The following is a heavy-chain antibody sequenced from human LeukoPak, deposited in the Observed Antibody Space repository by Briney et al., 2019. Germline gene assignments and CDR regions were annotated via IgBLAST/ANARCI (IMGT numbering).Heavy chain of an antibody. CDR3: ATLSYDVWTGINWFDP. D-gene: IGHD3-3*01. V-gene: IGHV3-23*01. Sequence: GGSLRLPCAASGFIFSSYAISWVRQAPGKGLEWVSGIRTSGETFYADSVKGRFTISRDISKSTVYLQMSSLRAEDSAIYYCATLSYDVWTGINWFDPWGQGTLVTVSS. CDR2: IRTSGET. J-gene: IGHJ5*02. CDR1: GFIFSSYA.